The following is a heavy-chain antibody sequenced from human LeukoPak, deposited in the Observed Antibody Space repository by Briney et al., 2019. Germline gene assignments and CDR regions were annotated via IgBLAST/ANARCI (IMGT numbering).Heavy chain of an antibody. V-gene: IGHV3-21*01. Sequence: GGSLRLSCAASGFTFSSYSMNWVRQAPGKGLEWVSSISSSSSYIYYADSVKGRFTISRDNAKNSLYLQMNSLRAEDTAVYYCARATNPYYGDYPEPYADPFDYWGQGTLVTVSS. CDR3: ARATNPYYGDYPEPYADPFDY. J-gene: IGHJ4*02. CDR2: ISSSSSYI. CDR1: GFTFSSYS. D-gene: IGHD4-17*01.